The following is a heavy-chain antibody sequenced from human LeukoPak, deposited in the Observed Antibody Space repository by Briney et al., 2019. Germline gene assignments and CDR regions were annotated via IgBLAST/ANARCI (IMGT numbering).Heavy chain of an antibody. Sequence: GRSLRLSCAASGFTFSSYAMHWVRQAPGKGLEWVAVISYDGSNKYYADSVKGRFTISRDNSKNTLYLQMNSLRVEDTAVYYCARDEATSGGSDFDYWGQGTLVTVSS. CDR3: ARDEATSGGSDFDY. V-gene: IGHV3-30-3*01. CDR1: GFTFSSYA. J-gene: IGHJ4*02. CDR2: ISYDGSNK. D-gene: IGHD2-15*01.